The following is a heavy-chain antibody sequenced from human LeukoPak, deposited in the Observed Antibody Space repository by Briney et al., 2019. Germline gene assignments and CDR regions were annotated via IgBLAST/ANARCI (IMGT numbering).Heavy chain of an antibody. CDR3: AREMDVVVVLAAIIAY. CDR2: ISYDGSNK. Sequence: GGSLRLSCAASGFTFSSYAMHWVRQAPGKGLEWVAVISYDGSNKYYADSVKGRFTISRDNSKNTLYLQMNSLRAEDTAVYYCAREMDVVVVLAAIIAYWGQGTLVTVSS. J-gene: IGHJ4*02. D-gene: IGHD2-2*03. CDR1: GFTFSSYA. V-gene: IGHV3-30*04.